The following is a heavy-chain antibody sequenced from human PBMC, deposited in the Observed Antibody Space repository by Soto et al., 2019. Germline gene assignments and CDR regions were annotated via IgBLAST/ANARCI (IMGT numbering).Heavy chain of an antibody. CDR3: ARLLYGDYGDY. J-gene: IGHJ4*02. D-gene: IGHD4-17*01. V-gene: IGHV4-34*01. CDR2: INHSGST. Sequence: QVQLQQWGAGLLKPSETLSLTCAVYGGSFSGYYWSWIRQPPGKGLEWIGEINHSGSTNYNPSLKSRVTISVDTPKNQFSLKLSSVTAADTAVYYCARLLYGDYGDYWGQGTLVTVSS. CDR1: GGSFSGYY.